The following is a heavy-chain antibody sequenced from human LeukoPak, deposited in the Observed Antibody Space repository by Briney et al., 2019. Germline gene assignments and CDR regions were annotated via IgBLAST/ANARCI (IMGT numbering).Heavy chain of an antibody. CDR3: ARDQLWFGELLEGDAFDI. J-gene: IGHJ3*02. CDR1: GYDFSTYG. V-gene: IGHV1-3*01. D-gene: IGHD3-10*01. Sequence: GASVKVSCRTSGYDFSTYGITWVRQAPGQGLEWMGWINAGNGNTKYSQKFQGRVTITRDTSASTAYMELSSLRSEDTAVYYCARDQLWFGELLEGDAFDIWGQGTMVTVSS. CDR2: INAGNGNT.